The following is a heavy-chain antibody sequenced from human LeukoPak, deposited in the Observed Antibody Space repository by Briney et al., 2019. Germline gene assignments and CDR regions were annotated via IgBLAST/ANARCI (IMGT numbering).Heavy chain of an antibody. CDR1: GLTFSTYA. CDR2: IRGSGGRT. Sequence: PGGSLRLSCAASGLTFSTYAMSWVRQAPGKGLEWISAIRGSGGRTYYADSMKGRFTISRDSSKSTLSLQMNSLRAEDTAVYYCVKDQADTNSYFTAVHWGQGALVTVSS. J-gene: IGHJ4*02. CDR3: VKDQADTNSYFTAVH. V-gene: IGHV3-23*01. D-gene: IGHD3-22*01.